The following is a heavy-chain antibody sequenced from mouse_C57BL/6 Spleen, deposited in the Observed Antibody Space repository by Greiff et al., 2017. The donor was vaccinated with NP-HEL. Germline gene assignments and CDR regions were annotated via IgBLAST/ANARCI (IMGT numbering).Heavy chain of an antibody. J-gene: IGHJ4*01. D-gene: IGHD1-1*01. Sequence: EVQVVESGGGLVKPGGSLKLSCAASGFTFSDYGMHWVRQAPEMGLEWVAYISSGRSTIYYADTVKGRLTISRDNAKNTLFLQMTSLRSEDTAMYYCAKRRSDYSFYAMDYWGQGTSVTVSS. CDR2: ISSGRSTI. CDR1: GFTFSDYG. V-gene: IGHV5-17*01. CDR3: AKRRSDYSFYAMDY.